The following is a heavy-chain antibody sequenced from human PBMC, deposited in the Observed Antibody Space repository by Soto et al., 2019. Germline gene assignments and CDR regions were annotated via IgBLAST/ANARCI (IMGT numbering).Heavy chain of an antibody. CDR2: IFNRGST. D-gene: IGHD2-15*01. CDR3: ARGHLGITTTGTWYDFDY. V-gene: IGHV4-4*07. J-gene: IGHJ4*02. CDR1: GVSVTSYY. Sequence: SETLSLTCSVSGVSVTSYYWNWIRQPAGKGLEWIGRIFNRGSTSYNPSLKSRVTVSVDTSKNQFSLKLSSVTAADTAVYYCARGHLGITTTGTWYDFDYWGQGTLVTVSS.